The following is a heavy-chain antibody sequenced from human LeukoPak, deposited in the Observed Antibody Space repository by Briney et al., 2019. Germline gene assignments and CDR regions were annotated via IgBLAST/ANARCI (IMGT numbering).Heavy chain of an antibody. V-gene: IGHV4-30-4*01. D-gene: IGHD3-22*01. CDR3: ATHSSSYSYFDY. CDR2: IYYSGST. CDR1: GGSISSGGYY. Sequence: PSETLSLTCTVSGGSISSGGYYWSWIRQPPGKGLEWIGYIYYSGSTYYNPSLKSRITMSVDTSKNQFSLKLSSVTAADTAVYYCATHSSSYSYFDYWGQGTLVTVSS. J-gene: IGHJ4*02.